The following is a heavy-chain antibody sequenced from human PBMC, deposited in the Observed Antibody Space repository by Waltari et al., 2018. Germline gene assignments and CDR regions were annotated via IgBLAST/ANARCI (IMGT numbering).Heavy chain of an antibody. CDR1: GYTFTDFA. CDR3: ARGRWSAPPVAYYLDV. D-gene: IGHD2-8*01. J-gene: IGHJ6*03. CDR2: INAGNANT. Sequence: QVQLVQSGAEVKKPGASVKLSCQASGYTFTDFAIYWVRQAPGQRLEWMGWINAGNANTRYSQGFQDRLTLTRDKSTSTAYMELRSLRSEDLAVYYCARGRWSAPPVAYYLDVWGRGTTVIVSS. V-gene: IGHV1-3*03.